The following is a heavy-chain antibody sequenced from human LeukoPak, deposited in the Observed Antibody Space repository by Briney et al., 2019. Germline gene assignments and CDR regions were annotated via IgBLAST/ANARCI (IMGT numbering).Heavy chain of an antibody. V-gene: IGHV3-7*01. CDR3: ARLDEAFDN. CDR2: IKFDGTDI. Sequence: GGSLRLSCAASGFTFSRYWLSWVRLAPGKGLEWVANIKFDGTDIYYADSVKGRFTISRDNAKSSLYLQMHGLRAEDTGVYYCARLDEAFDNWGQGTLVTVSS. J-gene: IGHJ4*02. D-gene: IGHD5-24*01. CDR1: GFTFSRYW.